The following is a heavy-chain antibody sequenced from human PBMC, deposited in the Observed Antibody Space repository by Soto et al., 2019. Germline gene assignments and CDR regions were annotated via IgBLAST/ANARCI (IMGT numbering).Heavy chain of an antibody. CDR1: GYSFTSYW. J-gene: IGHJ4*02. Sequence: GESLKISCKGSGYSFTSYWIGWVRQMPGKGLEWMGIIYPGDSDTRYSPSFQGQVTISADKSISTAYLQWSSLKASDTAMYYCARRGDSSGYYFDYFDYWGQGTLVTAPQ. D-gene: IGHD3-22*01. CDR2: IYPGDSDT. V-gene: IGHV5-51*01. CDR3: ARRGDSSGYYFDYFDY.